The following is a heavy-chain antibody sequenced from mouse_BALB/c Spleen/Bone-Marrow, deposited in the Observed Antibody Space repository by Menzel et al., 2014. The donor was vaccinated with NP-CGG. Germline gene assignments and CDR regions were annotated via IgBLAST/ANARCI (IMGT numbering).Heavy chain of an antibody. CDR2: IDPYYGGT. CDR1: GYSFTGYN. J-gene: IGHJ4*01. CDR3: ARSGYYDSLYAMDY. Sequence: QLQESGPELEKPGASVKISCKASGYSFTGYNMNWVKQSNGKSLEWIGNIDPYYGGTSYNQKFKGKATLTVDKSSNTAYMQLKSLTSEDSAVYYCARSGYYDSLYAMDYWGQGTSVTVSS. V-gene: IGHV1-39*01. D-gene: IGHD2-4*01.